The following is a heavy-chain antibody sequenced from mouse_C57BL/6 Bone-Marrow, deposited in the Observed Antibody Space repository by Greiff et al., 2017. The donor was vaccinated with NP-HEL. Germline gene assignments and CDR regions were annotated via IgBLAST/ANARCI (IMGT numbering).Heavy chain of an antibody. CDR2: IYPRDGST. CDR1: GYTFTSYD. J-gene: IGHJ1*03. CDR3: ARNYGSSYIYWYFDV. V-gene: IGHV1-85*01. D-gene: IGHD1-1*01. Sequence: QVQLQQSGPELVKPGASVKLSCKASGYTFTSYDINWVKQRPGQGLEWIGWIYPRDGSTKYNEKFKGKATLTVDTSSSTAYMDLHSLTSEDAAVYFCARNYGSSYIYWYFDVWGTGTTVTVSS.